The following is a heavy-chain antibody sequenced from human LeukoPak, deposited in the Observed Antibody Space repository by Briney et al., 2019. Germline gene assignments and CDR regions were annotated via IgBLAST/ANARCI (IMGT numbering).Heavy chain of an antibody. Sequence: ASGFTFEYAASVEGRFTISRDDSKSIAYLQMNSLKTEDTAVYYCTREGGAAAADYWGQGTLVTVSS. CDR3: TREGGAAAADY. J-gene: IGHJ4*02. V-gene: IGHV3-49*02. D-gene: IGHD6-13*01. CDR2: ASGFTF.